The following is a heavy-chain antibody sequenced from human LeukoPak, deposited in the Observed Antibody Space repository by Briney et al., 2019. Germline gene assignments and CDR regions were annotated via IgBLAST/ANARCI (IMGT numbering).Heavy chain of an antibody. CDR2: INPNSGGT. J-gene: IGHJ6*03. Sequence: ASVKVSCKASGYTFTGYYMHCVRQAPGQGLEWMGWINPNSGGTNYAQKFQGRVTMTRDTSISTDYMELSRLRSDDTAVYYCARANEYSSSSGSYYYYYYYMDVWGKGTTVTVSS. V-gene: IGHV1-2*02. CDR3: ARANEYSSSSGSYYYYYYYMDV. D-gene: IGHD6-6*01. CDR1: GYTFTGYY.